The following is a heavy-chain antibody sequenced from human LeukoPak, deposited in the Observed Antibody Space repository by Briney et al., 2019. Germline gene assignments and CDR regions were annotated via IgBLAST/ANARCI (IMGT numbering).Heavy chain of an antibody. V-gene: IGHV3-30*18. CDR1: GFTFSSYG. CDR3: AKGNVKGGKWLPGYFDY. CDR2: ISYDGSNK. D-gene: IGHD6-19*01. Sequence: GRCLRLSCAASGFTFSSYGMHWVRQAPGKGLEWAAVISYDGSNKYDADSVKGRFTISRDNPKNTLYLQMNSLRAEDTAVYHCAKGNVKGGKWLPGYFDYWRQGTLVSVPS. J-gene: IGHJ4*02.